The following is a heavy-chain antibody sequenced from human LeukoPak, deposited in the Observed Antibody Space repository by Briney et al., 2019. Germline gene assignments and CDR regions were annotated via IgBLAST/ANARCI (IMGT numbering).Heavy chain of an antibody. D-gene: IGHD3-10*01. V-gene: IGHV3-23*01. J-gene: IGHJ4*02. CDR1: GFTFSSYA. CDR2: ISGSGCST. CDR3: AKDDPLWFVDY. Sequence: GGSLRLSCAASGFTFSSYAMSWVRQAPGKGLEWGSAISGSGCSTYYADSVKGRFTISTDNSKNTLYLQMNTLRAEDTAVYYCAKDDPLWFVDYWGQGTPVTVSS.